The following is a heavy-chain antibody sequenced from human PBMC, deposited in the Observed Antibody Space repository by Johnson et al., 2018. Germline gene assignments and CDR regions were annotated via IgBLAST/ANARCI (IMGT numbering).Heavy chain of an antibody. CDR2: ISYDGRNK. D-gene: IGHD3-16*01. CDR3: AKEGVRGRGSYAPFKY. CDR1: GFTFSSYG. J-gene: IGHJ1*01. Sequence: QVQLVESGGGVVQPGRSLRLSCAASGFTFSSYGMHWVRQAPGKGLVWVAVISYDGRNKYYADSVKGRFTISRDKSKNTRDLQMNSLRAEGTAVYYFAKEGVRGRGSYAPFKYGGPGSLVTVSS. V-gene: IGHV3-30*18.